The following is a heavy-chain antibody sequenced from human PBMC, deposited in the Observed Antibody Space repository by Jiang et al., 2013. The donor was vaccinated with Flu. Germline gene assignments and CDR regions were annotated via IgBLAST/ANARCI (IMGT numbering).Heavy chain of an antibody. J-gene: IGHJ3*02. CDR1: GDSISGHH. V-gene: IGHV4-59*08. CDR2: ISHTGDT. Sequence: PGLVKPSETLSLTCTVSGDSISGHHWNWIRQAPGEGLGWIGYISHTGDTSSNPSLTSRITIFRDTSKNQISLKLRSVTAADTAVYYCARRNDFDIWGQGTMVTVSS. CDR3: ARRNDFDI.